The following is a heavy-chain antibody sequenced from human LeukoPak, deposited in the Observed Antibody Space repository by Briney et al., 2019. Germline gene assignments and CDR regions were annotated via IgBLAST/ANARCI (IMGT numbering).Heavy chain of an antibody. D-gene: IGHD4-17*01. Sequence: ASVKVSCTASGFTFTSSAMQWVRQARGQRLEWIGWIVVGSGNTNYAQKFQERVTITRDMSTSTAYIELSSLRSEDTAVYYWPAVRTYADDYYYYGMDVWGQGTTVTVPS. CDR1: GFTFTSSA. J-gene: IGHJ6*02. CDR3: PAVRTYADDYYYYGMDV. V-gene: IGHV1-58*02. CDR2: IVVGSGNT.